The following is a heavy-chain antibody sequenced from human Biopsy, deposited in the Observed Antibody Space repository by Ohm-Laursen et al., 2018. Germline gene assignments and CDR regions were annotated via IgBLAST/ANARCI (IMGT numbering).Heavy chain of an antibody. Sequence: SSVKVSCKASGDTFSRSAFFWVRQAPGQGLVYLGRINPIVGITNHAQTFQGRITLTADKSTFMVYMELSRLRSDDTAIYYCARGGSGSGYYGMDVWGQGATVSVSS. CDR3: ARGGSGSGYYGMDV. D-gene: IGHD3-10*01. J-gene: IGHJ6*02. V-gene: IGHV1-69*04. CDR1: GDTFSRSA. CDR2: INPIVGIT.